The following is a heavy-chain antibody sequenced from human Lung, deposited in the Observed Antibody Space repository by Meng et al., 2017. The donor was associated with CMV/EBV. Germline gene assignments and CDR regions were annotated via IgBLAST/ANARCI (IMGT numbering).Heavy chain of an antibody. D-gene: IGHD6-19*01. CDR3: ASFPPPGKQWLVTDY. CDR2: IYHSGST. CDR1: GGSISSSNW. V-gene: IGHV4-4*02. J-gene: IGHJ4*02. Sequence: QGRLQESGPGLVKPSGTLSLTCAVSGGSISSSNWWSWVRQPPGKGLEWIGEIYHSGSTNYNPPLKSRVTISVDKSKNQFSLKLSSVTAADTAVYYCASFPPPGKQWLVTDYWGQGTLVTVSS.